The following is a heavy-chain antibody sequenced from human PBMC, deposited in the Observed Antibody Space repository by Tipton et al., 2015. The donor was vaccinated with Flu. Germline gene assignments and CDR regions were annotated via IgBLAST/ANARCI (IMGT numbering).Heavy chain of an antibody. CDR3: ARHPGAYYFDH. CDR1: GDSIGSPYF. CDR2: VHQTGSP. V-gene: IGHV4-38-2*01. Sequence: TLSLTCSVSGDSIGSPYFWGWIRQPPGKGLEWIGNVHQTGSPYYNPSLKSRVTISEDVSKNQFSLNLNFVTAADAAVYFCARHPGAYYFDHWGQGILVTVSS. J-gene: IGHJ4*02. D-gene: IGHD3-10*01.